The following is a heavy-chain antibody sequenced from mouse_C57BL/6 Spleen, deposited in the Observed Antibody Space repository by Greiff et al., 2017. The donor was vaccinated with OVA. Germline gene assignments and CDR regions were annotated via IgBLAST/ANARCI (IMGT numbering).Heavy chain of an antibody. CDR3: ARGNYYGSSLPPFDY. CDR1: GYSITSGYD. Sequence: DVKLQESGPGMVKPSQSLSLTCTVTGYSITSGYDWHWIRHFPGNKLEWMGYISYSGSTNYNPSLKSRISITHDTSKNHFFLKLNSVTTEDTATYYCARGNYYGSSLPPFDYWGQGTTLTVSS. CDR2: ISYSGST. J-gene: IGHJ2*01. D-gene: IGHD1-1*01. V-gene: IGHV3-1*01.